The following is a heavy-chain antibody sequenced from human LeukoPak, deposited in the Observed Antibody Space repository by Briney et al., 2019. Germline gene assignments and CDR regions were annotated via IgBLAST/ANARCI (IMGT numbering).Heavy chain of an antibody. CDR1: GYTFTSYY. V-gene: IGHV1-46*01. J-gene: IGHJ3*02. CDR3: ARARPQGYGDYDDAFDI. D-gene: IGHD4-17*01. Sequence: ASVKVSCKASGYTFTSYYMHWVRQAPGQGLEWMGIINPSGGSTSYAQKFQGRVTTTRDTSTSTVYMELSSLRSEDTAVYYCARARPQGYGDYDDAFDIWGQGTMVTVSS. CDR2: INPSGGST.